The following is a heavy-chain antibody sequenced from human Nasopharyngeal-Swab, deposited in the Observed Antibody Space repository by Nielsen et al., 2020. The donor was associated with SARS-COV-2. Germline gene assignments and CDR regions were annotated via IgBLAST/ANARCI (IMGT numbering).Heavy chain of an antibody. Sequence: ESLKISCAASGFTFSDYYMSWIRQPPGKGLEWIGEINHSGSTNYNPSLKSRVTISVDTSKNQFSLKLSSVTAADTAVYYCARDESWRYYYGMDVWGQGTTVTVSS. D-gene: IGHD1-1*01. CDR2: INHSGST. J-gene: IGHJ6*02. CDR3: ARDESWRYYYGMDV. CDR1: GFTFSDYY. V-gene: IGHV4-34*01.